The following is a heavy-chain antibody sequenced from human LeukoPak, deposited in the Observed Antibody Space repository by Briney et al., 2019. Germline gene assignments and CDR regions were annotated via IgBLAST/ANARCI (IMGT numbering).Heavy chain of an antibody. Sequence: AGGSLRLSCAASGFTVSSNYMSWVRQAPGKGLEWVSVIYSGGSTYYADSVKGRFTISRDNSKNALYLQMNSLRAEDTAVYYCTTGLVYDYWGQGTLVTVSS. CDR2: IYSGGST. D-gene: IGHD6-19*01. CDR1: GFTVSSNY. CDR3: TTGLVYDY. V-gene: IGHV3-53*01. J-gene: IGHJ4*02.